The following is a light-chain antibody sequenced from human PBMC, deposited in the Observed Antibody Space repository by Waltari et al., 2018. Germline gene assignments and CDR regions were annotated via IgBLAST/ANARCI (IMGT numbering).Light chain of an antibody. CDR1: QSVGRT. CDR2: GAS. J-gene: IGKJ1*01. V-gene: IGKV3-20*01. CDR3: QHYVRLPAT. Sequence: EIVLTQSPGTLSLSPGERATLPCRASQSVGRTLAWYQQKPGQAPRLLIYGASNRATGIPDRFSGSGSGTDFSLTISRLEPEDFAVFYCQHYVRLPATFGQGTKVEIK.